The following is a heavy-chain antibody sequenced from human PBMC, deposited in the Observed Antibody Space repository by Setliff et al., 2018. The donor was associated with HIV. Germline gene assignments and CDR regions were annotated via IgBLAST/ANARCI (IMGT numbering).Heavy chain of an antibody. Sequence: SETLSLTCTVSGDSINSDTYYWSWIRQAAGKGLEWIGRIYTRGNTNYNPSLRSRVTMSVDTSKNQFSLKVTSVTAADTAVYYCTSLAAMIVVVNNYYYYMDVWGKGTTVTVSS. J-gene: IGHJ6*03. CDR2: IYTRGNT. CDR3: TSLAAMIVVVNNYYYYMDV. D-gene: IGHD3-22*01. V-gene: IGHV4-61*02. CDR1: GDSINSDTYY.